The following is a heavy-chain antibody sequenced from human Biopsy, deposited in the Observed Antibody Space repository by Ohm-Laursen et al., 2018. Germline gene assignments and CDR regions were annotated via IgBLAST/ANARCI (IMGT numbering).Heavy chain of an antibody. CDR1: GVSITADF. CDR2: RFHSGSP. Sequence: SDTLSLTCAVSGVSITADFWTWIRQTPGERLEWIGYRFHSGSPMNNPSLKRRVTISVDTSKSKFSLTLTSVTAADTAVYYCGTPTLGDNDLDVWGQGATVTVSS. J-gene: IGHJ6*02. CDR3: GTPTLGDNDLDV. V-gene: IGHV4-59*08. D-gene: IGHD2-21*02.